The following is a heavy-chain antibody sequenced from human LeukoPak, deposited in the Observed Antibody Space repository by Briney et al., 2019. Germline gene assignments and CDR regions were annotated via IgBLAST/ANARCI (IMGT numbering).Heavy chain of an antibody. CDR2: ISGSGGST. CDR1: GFTFSSYG. J-gene: IGHJ2*01. Sequence: GGTLRLSCAASGFTFSSYGMGWVRQAPGKGLEWVSAISGSGGSTYYADSVKGRFTISRDNSKNTLYLQMNSLRAEDTAIYYCAKGSYYDASGYYFTSWYFDLWGRGAVVTVSS. D-gene: IGHD3-22*01. CDR3: AKGSYYDASGYYFTSWYFDL. V-gene: IGHV3-23*01.